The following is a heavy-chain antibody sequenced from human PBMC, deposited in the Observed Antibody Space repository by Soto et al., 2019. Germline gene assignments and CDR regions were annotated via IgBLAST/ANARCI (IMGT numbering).Heavy chain of an antibody. CDR3: AKGGRHYDFWSVYPLAFDY. D-gene: IGHD3-3*01. CDR2: ISGSGDST. V-gene: IGHV3-23*01. CDR1: GFTFNNYV. Sequence: EVQLLESGGGLVQPGGSLRVSCAASGFTFNNYVMTWVRQAPGKGLEWVSAISGSGDSTYYADSVKGRFTISRDNSKNTLYLQMNSLRAEDTALYYCAKGGRHYDFWSVYPLAFDYWGQGTLITVSS. J-gene: IGHJ4*02.